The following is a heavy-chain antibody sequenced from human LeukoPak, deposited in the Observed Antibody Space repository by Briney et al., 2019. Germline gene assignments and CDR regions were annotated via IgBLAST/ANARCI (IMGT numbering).Heavy chain of an antibody. D-gene: IGHD3-3*01. CDR3: ARGVETYYDFWSGYITNYFDY. J-gene: IGHJ4*02. V-gene: IGHV3-48*03. CDR1: GFTFSTYE. Sequence: GGSLRLSCAASGFTFSTYEMTWVRQSPGKGLEWVSYISSSGSTIYYADSVKGRFTISRDNAKNSLYLQMNSLRAEDTAVYYCARGVETYYDFWSGYITNYFDYWGQGTLVTVSS. CDR2: ISSSGSTI.